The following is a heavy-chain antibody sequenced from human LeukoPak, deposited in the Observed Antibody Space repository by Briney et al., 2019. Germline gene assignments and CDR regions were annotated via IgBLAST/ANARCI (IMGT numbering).Heavy chain of an antibody. D-gene: IGHD5-12*01. CDR3: AKEIFSGLLYIDY. Sequence: GGSLGLSCAASGFTFSSSSISWVRQAPGKGLEWVSAITDAVGSAHYADSVKGRFTISSDNSKNTVYLQMNSLRPEDMAVYYCAKEIFSGLLYIDYWGQGTLVTVSS. J-gene: IGHJ4*02. V-gene: IGHV3-23*01. CDR2: ITDAVGSA. CDR1: GFTFSSSS.